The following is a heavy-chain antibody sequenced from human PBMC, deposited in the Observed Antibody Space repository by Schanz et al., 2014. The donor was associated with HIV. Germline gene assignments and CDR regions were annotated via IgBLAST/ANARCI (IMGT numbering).Heavy chain of an antibody. V-gene: IGHV4-59*02. J-gene: IGHJ5*02. D-gene: IGHD2-2*01. CDR3: ARTRVVPAVTGFDFWFVP. CDR1: GGSVRTNY. CDR2: ISNLGSP. Sequence: QEQLQESGPGLVKPSETLSLSCAVYGGSVRTNYYSWIRQPPGKGLEWIGYISNLGSPKYNPSLKSRIALSAETSKNHVALNLRSVTAADTAVYYCARTRVVPAVTGFDFWFVPWGQGTLVTVSS.